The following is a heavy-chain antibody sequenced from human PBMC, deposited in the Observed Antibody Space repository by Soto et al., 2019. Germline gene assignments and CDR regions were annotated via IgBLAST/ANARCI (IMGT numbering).Heavy chain of an antibody. V-gene: IGHV3-7*01. J-gene: IGHJ4*02. CDR3: ARCYDSSGYYYDY. Sequence: LRLSCAASGFTFSSYWMSWVRQAPGKGLEWVANIKQDGSEKYYVDSVKGRLTISRDNAKNSLYLQMNSLRAEDTAVYYCARCYDSSGYYYDYWGQGTLVTVSS. D-gene: IGHD3-22*01. CDR1: GFTFSSYW. CDR2: IKQDGSEK.